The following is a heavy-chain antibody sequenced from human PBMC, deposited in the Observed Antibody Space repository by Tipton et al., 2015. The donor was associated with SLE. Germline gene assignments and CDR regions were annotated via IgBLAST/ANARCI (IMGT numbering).Heavy chain of an antibody. Sequence: SLRLSCTASGFTFNNYAMNWVRQAPGKGQEWVSGISGSGDSTYSGDSVKGRFTISRDNSKKTLYLQMNSLRVEDTAIYYCAKAQGVIVPNDAFDFGGQGTMVTVSS. CDR2: ISGSGDST. D-gene: IGHD2/OR15-2a*01. J-gene: IGHJ3*01. CDR1: GFTFNNYA. CDR3: AKAQGVIVPNDAFDF. V-gene: IGHV3-23*01.